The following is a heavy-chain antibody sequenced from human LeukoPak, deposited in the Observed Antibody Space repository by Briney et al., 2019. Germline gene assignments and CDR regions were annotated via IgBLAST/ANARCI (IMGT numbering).Heavy chain of an antibody. V-gene: IGHV3-30-3*01. CDR2: ISYDGSSK. D-gene: IGHD1-1*01. CDR3: AKDAFPSHDVDGDFDY. Sequence: PSGGSLRLSCAASGFTFSSYAMHWVRQAPGKGLEWVAVISYDGSSKYYADSVKGRFTISRDDSKNTLYLQMNSLRAEDTAVYYCAKDAFPSHDVDGDFDYWGQGTLVTVSS. J-gene: IGHJ4*02. CDR1: GFTFSSYA.